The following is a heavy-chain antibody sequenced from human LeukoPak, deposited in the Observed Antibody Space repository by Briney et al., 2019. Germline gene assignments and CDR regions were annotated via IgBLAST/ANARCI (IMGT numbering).Heavy chain of an antibody. CDR2: INHSGST. Sequence: PSETLSLTCAVYGGSFSGYYWSWIRQPPGKGLEWIGEINHSGSTNYNPSLKSRVTISVDTSKNQFSLKLSSVTAADTAVYYCARGRVFRDLRYFDWLFGFDYWGQGTLVTVSS. J-gene: IGHJ4*02. CDR3: ARGRVFRDLRYFDWLFGFDY. V-gene: IGHV4-34*01. D-gene: IGHD3-9*01. CDR1: GGSFSGYY.